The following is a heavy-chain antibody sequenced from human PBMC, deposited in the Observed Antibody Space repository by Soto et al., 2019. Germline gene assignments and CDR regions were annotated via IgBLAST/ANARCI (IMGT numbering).Heavy chain of an antibody. CDR3: ARSIAVAGTPSGY. V-gene: IGHV3-30-3*01. CDR1: GFTFSSYA. D-gene: IGHD6-19*01. Sequence: QVQLVESGGGVVQPGRSLRLSCAASGFTFSSYAMHWVRQAPGKGLEWVAVISYDGSNKYYADSVKGRFTISRDNSKNTPYLQMNRLRAEDTAVYYCARSIAVAGTPSGYWGQGTLVTVSS. J-gene: IGHJ4*02. CDR2: ISYDGSNK.